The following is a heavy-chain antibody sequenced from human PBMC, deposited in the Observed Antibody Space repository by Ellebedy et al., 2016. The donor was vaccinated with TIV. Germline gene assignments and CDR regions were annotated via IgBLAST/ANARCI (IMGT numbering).Heavy chain of an antibody. J-gene: IGHJ4*02. CDR3: ASHVDTSMSY. V-gene: IGHV3-7*01. D-gene: IGHD5-18*01. Sequence: LSLTXXASGFTFSSYWMSWVRQAPGKGLEWVANIKQDGSEKHYVDSVKGRFTISRDNAKNSLYLQMNSLRAEDTALYYCASHVDTSMSYWGQGTLVTVSS. CDR1: GFTFSSYW. CDR2: IKQDGSEK.